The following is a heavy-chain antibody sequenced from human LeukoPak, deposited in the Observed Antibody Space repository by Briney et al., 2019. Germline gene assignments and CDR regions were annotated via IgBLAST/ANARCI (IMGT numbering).Heavy chain of an antibody. D-gene: IGHD6-6*01. Sequence: GGSLRLSCAASGFTFSSYWMSWVRQAPGKGLEWVANIKQDGSEKYYVDSVKGRFTISRDNAKNSLYLQMNSLRAEDTAVYYCARRDHSSSLYYYYMDVWGKGTTVTVSS. J-gene: IGHJ6*03. V-gene: IGHV3-7*01. CDR2: IKQDGSEK. CDR1: GFTFSSYW. CDR3: ARRDHSSSLYYYYMDV.